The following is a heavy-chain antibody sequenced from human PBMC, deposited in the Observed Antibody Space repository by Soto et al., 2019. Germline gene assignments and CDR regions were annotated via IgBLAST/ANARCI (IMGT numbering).Heavy chain of an antibody. Sequence: GGSLRLSCAASGFTFSSYSMSWVRQAPGKGLEWVSSISSSSSYIYYADSVKGRFTISRDNAKNSLYLQMNSLRAEDTAVYYCARTDFWSGYYDAFDIWGQGTMVTVSS. D-gene: IGHD3-3*01. CDR2: ISSSSSYI. J-gene: IGHJ3*02. CDR1: GFTFSSYS. CDR3: ARTDFWSGYYDAFDI. V-gene: IGHV3-21*01.